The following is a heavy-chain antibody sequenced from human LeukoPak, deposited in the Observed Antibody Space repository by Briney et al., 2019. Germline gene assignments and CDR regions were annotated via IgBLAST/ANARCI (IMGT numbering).Heavy chain of an antibody. CDR1: GGSISSYY. CDR2: IYYSGST. Sequence: SETLSLTCTVSGGSISSYYWSWIRQPPGKGLEWIGYIYYSGSTNYNPSLKSRVTISVDTSKNQFSLKLSSVTAADTAVYYCARSMVRGDLPSHWGQGTLVTVSS. V-gene: IGHV4-59*08. CDR3: ARSMVRGDLPSH. D-gene: IGHD3-10*01. J-gene: IGHJ4*02.